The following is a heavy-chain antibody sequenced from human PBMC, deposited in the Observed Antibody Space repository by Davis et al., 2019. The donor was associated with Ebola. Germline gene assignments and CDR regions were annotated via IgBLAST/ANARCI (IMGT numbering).Heavy chain of an antibody. J-gene: IGHJ4*02. V-gene: IGHV1-8*02. D-gene: IGHD3-10*01. CDR3: ARAPTWSQINYYCFDY. CDR2: MNPNSGNT. CDR1: GYTFTGYY. Sequence: ASVKVSCKASGYTFTGYYMHWVRQAPGQGLEWMGWMNPNSGNTGYAQKFQGRVTMTRNTSISTAYMEVSSLRSEDTAVYYCARAPTWSQINYYCFDYWGQGTLVTASS.